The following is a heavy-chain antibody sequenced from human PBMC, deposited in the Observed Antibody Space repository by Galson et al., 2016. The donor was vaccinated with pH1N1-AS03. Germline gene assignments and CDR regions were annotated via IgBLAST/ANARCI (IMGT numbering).Heavy chain of an antibody. Sequence: SVKVSCKASGYIFTGFYVHWVRQAPGQGLEWMGWINTDSGVTNYAQKFEAWVTMTRDTSVITAYMELYGLKSDETAVYYCARDPRGPCTSATCPTSYYFGMDVWGQGTTVIVSS. CDR1: GYIFTGFY. CDR3: ARDPRGPCTSATCPTSYYFGMDV. D-gene: IGHD2-2*01. J-gene: IGHJ6*02. V-gene: IGHV1-2*04. CDR2: INTDSGVT.